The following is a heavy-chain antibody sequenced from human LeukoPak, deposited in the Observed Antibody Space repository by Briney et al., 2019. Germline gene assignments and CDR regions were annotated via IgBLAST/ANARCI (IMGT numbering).Heavy chain of an antibody. CDR1: GFTFSNAL. CDR2: TKIKTDDGTP. CDR3: ISGGGTADY. D-gene: IGHD1-1*01. J-gene: IGHJ4*02. V-gene: IGHV3-15*01. Sequence: TGGSLRLSCAASGFTFSNALMNWMGWVRQAPGKGLEWVGLTKIKTDDGTPDYAALVKGRFTISRDDSKNTVYLEMNSLETEDTAVYYCISGGGTADYWGQGTLVSVSS.